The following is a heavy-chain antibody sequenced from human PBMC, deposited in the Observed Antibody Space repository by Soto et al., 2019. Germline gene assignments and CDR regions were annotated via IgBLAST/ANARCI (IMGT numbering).Heavy chain of an antibody. CDR1: GYAFTSYG. V-gene: IGHV1-18*01. CDR2: ISAYNGNT. J-gene: IGHJ2*01. Sequence: QVQLVQSGAEVKKPGASVKVSCKASGYAFTSYGISWVRQAPGQGLEWMGWISAYNGNTNYAQKLQGRVTMTTDTSTSTAYMELRSLRSDYTAVYYCARTVAYYGDYASSWYFDLWGRGTLVTVSS. CDR3: ARTVAYYGDYASSWYFDL. D-gene: IGHD4-17*01.